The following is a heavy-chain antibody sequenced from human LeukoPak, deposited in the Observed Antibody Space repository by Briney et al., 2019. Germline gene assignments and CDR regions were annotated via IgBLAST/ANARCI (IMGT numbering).Heavy chain of an antibody. CDR3: ARDRGWQQFDY. Sequence: GGSLRLSCAASGFTFSNSWMTWVRQTPGKGLERVANIKKDGSETYYVGSVRGRFSISRDNAKNSVYLEMNSLRAEDTAVYFCARDRGWQQFDYWGQGTLVTVSA. V-gene: IGHV3-7*01. D-gene: IGHD5-24*01. CDR1: GFTFSNSW. J-gene: IGHJ4*02. CDR2: IKKDGSET.